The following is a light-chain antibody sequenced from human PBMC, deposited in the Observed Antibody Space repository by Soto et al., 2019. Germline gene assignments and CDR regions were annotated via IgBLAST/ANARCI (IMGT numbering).Light chain of an antibody. CDR3: QQDGSSPLT. CDR2: GAS. Sequence: EIVLTQSPGTLSLSPGERATLSCRASQSVSSSFLAWYQQKPGQAPMLVIYGASSRATGIPDRFSGSGSGTDFTLTSSRLEPEDVAVYYCQQDGSSPLTFGGGTKVEIK. CDR1: QSVSSSF. J-gene: IGKJ4*01. V-gene: IGKV3-20*01.